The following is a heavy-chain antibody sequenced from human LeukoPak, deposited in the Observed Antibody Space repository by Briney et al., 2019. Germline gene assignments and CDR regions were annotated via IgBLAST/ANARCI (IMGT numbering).Heavy chain of an antibody. CDR1: GGSISSSNW. V-gene: IGHV4-4*02. CDR3: ARDERIGYYDILTSKGMDV. CDR2: IYHSGST. D-gene: IGHD3-9*01. J-gene: IGHJ6*02. Sequence: SETLSLTCAVSGGSISSSNWWNWVRQPPGKGLEWIGEIYHSGSTNYNPSLKSRVTISVDKSKNQFSLKLSSVTAADTAVYYCARDERIGYYDILTSKGMDVWGQGTTVTVSS.